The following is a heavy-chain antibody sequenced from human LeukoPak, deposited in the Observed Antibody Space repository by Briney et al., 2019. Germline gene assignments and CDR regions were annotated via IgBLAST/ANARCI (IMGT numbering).Heavy chain of an antibody. Sequence: GGSLRLSCAASGFTFSSYTMNWVRQAPGKGLEWVSSISYTETYIYYADSVKGRFTISRDNSKNTLYLQMNSLRAEDTAVYYCARGYSSSWYDYYYYGMDVWGQGTTVTVSS. J-gene: IGHJ6*02. CDR1: GFTFSSYT. CDR2: ISYTETYI. CDR3: ARGYSSSWYDYYYYGMDV. D-gene: IGHD6-13*01. V-gene: IGHV3-21*04.